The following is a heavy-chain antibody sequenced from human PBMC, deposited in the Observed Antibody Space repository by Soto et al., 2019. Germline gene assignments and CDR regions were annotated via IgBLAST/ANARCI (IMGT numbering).Heavy chain of an antibody. V-gene: IGHV3-30*18. Sequence: QVQLVESGGGVVQSGRSLRLSCAASGFTFSTYGMHWVRQAPGKGLEWVAVISYDGSNKYYADSVKGRFTISRDNSKNTVYLQMNSLVAEDTAVYYCAKDHLEDTPLWFGVDSWGQGTLVTVSS. D-gene: IGHD3-10*01. J-gene: IGHJ4*02. CDR2: ISYDGSNK. CDR3: AKDHLEDTPLWFGVDS. CDR1: GFTFSTYG.